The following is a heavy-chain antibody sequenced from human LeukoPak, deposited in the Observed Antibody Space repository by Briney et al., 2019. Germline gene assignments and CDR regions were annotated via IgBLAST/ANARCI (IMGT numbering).Heavy chain of an antibody. V-gene: IGHV3-21*01. CDR3: ARDSETVTSTSSWFDP. CDR2: ITSSGTYI. D-gene: IGHD6-19*01. CDR1: GFDFNNYN. J-gene: IGHJ5*02. Sequence: PGGSLRLSCAASGFDFNNYNMNWVRQAPGKGLEWVSSITSSGTYIYYADSVKGRFTISRDNAKNSLYLQMNSLRPEDTAVYYCARDSETVTSTSSWFDPWGQGTLVTVSS.